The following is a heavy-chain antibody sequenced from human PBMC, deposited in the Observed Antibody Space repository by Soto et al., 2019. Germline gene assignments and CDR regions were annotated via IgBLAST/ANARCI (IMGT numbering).Heavy chain of an antibody. Sequence: GGSLRLSCAASGFTFSSYGMHWVRQAPGKGLEWVAVISYDGSNKYYADSVKGRFTISRDNSKNTLYLQMNSLRAEDTAVYYCAKDGLSSWFDPWGQGTLVTVSS. V-gene: IGHV3-30*18. CDR1: GFTFSSYG. J-gene: IGHJ5*02. CDR3: AKDGLSSWFDP. CDR2: ISYDGSNK.